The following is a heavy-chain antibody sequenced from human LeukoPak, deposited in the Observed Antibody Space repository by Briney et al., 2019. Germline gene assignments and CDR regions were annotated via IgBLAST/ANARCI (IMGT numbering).Heavy chain of an antibody. D-gene: IGHD6-13*01. CDR2: IYYSEST. J-gene: IGHJ4*02. CDR1: GGSMSSYY. Sequence: SETLSLTCTVSGGSMSSYYSSWIRQPPGKGLEWVGYIYYSESTNYNPSLKSRVTISVDTSKNQFSLKLSSVTAADTAVYYCARAYSSSWYGFDYWGQGTLVTVSS. V-gene: IGHV4-59*01. CDR3: ARAYSSSWYGFDY.